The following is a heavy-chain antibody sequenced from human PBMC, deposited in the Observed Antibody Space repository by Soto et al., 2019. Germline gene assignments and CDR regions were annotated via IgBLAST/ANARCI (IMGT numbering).Heavy chain of an antibody. CDR3: ARKNYGDYNHAFDI. Sequence: QVQLQESGPGLVNPSQTLSLTCTVSGGSISSGGYYWSWIRQHPGKGLEWIGYIYYSGSTYYNPSLKSRVTISVDTSKHQFSLNLSSVTAADTAVYYCARKNYGDYNHAFDIWGQGTMVTVSS. J-gene: IGHJ3*02. CDR2: IYYSGST. V-gene: IGHV4-31*03. CDR1: GGSISSGGYY. D-gene: IGHD4-17*01.